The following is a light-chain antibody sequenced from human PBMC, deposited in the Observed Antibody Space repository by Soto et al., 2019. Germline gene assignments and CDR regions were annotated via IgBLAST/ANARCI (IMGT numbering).Light chain of an antibody. CDR1: SGHSSYI. CDR2: LEGSGSY. CDR3: ETWDSNTHTV. J-gene: IGLJ3*02. V-gene: IGLV4-60*02. Sequence: QSVLTQSSSASASLGSSVKLTCTLSSGHSSYIIAWHQQQPGKAPRYLMKLEGSGSYNKGSGVPDRFSGSSSGADRYLTISNLQFEDEADYYCETWDSNTHTVFCGGTKLTFL.